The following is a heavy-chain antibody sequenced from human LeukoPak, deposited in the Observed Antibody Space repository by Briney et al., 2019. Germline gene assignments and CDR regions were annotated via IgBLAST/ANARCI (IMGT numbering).Heavy chain of an antibody. CDR2: IHHSGST. Sequence: SETLSLTCTVSGGSIRSSSYYWGWNRPPPGKGLEWIGSIHHSGSTYYNPSLKSRVTISVDTSKNLFSLKLSSVTAADTAVYYCARSEKIYGDYGYWGQGTLVTVSS. CDR3: ARSEKIYGDYGY. D-gene: IGHD4-17*01. V-gene: IGHV4-39*01. CDR1: GGSIRSSSYY. J-gene: IGHJ4*02.